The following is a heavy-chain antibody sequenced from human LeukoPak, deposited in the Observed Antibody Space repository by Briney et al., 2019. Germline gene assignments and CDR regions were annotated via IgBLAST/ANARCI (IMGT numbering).Heavy chain of an antibody. Sequence: GGSLRLPCAASGFTFSNYAMSWVRQAPGKGLEWVSGVSGSGDTTYYADSVKGRFTVSRDNSKNTLILQMNSLRAEDTATYFCAKSINMDVWGQGTTVTVSS. CDR1: GFTFSNYA. V-gene: IGHV3-23*01. CDR2: VSGSGDTT. J-gene: IGHJ6*02. D-gene: IGHD6-6*01. CDR3: AKSINMDV.